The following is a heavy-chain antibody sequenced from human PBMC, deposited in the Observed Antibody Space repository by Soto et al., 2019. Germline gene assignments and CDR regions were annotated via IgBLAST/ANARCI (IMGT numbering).Heavy chain of an antibody. D-gene: IGHD1-26*01. CDR2: ISAYNVNT. CDR3: ARDLFEWGLGGYRTDY. Sequence: QVQLVQSGAEVKKPGASVKVSCKASGYTFTSYGISWVRQAPGQGLEWMGWISAYNVNTNYAQKLQGRVTMSTYTSTSKAYMELRSLRSDDTAVDYCARDLFEWGLGGYRTDYWGQGTLVTVSS. CDR1: GYTFTSYG. J-gene: IGHJ4*02. V-gene: IGHV1-18*01.